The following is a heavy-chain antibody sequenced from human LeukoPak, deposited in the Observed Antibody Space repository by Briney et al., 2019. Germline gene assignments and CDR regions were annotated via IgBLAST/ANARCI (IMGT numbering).Heavy chain of an antibody. CDR3: AREYGDFDY. CDR2: ISSSGGT. Sequence: SETLSLTCTVSGGSINGYYWSWIRQPAGKGLEWIGRISSSGGTNYNPSLRSRVTMSIDTSKNQFSLKLNSVTAADTAVHYCAREYGDFDYWGQGTLVTVSS. J-gene: IGHJ4*02. V-gene: IGHV4-4*07. CDR1: GGSINGYY. D-gene: IGHD4-17*01.